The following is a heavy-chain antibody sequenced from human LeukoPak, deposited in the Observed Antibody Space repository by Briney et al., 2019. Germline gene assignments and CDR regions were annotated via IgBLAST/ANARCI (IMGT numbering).Heavy chain of an antibody. J-gene: IGHJ4*02. CDR3: ARGGSYYYFDH. CDR1: GRSIRSCY. CDR2: IYKSGST. D-gene: IGHD1-26*01. V-gene: IGHV4-59*01. Sequence: SETLALTCSVSGRSIRSCYWSCIREPPGKGVEWSGDIYKSGSTNYNPSLKRRVNISVETSKNQSHLTLSSVTAEDTAVYYCARGGSYYYFDHWGKGTLVTVSS.